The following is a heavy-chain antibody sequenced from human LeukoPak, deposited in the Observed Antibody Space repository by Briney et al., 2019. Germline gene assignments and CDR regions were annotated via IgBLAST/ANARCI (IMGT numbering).Heavy chain of an antibody. CDR3: ARDSRSHYSDSSGYYYARGDGFDI. V-gene: IGHV4-34*01. D-gene: IGHD3-22*01. CDR1: GGSFSGYY. J-gene: IGHJ3*02. CDR2: INHSGST. Sequence: SETLSLTCAVYGGSFSGYYWSWIRQPPGKGLEWIGEINHSGSTYYNPSLKSRVTISVDTSKNQFSLKLSSVTAADTAVYYCARDSRSHYSDSSGYYYARGDGFDIWGQGTMVTVSS.